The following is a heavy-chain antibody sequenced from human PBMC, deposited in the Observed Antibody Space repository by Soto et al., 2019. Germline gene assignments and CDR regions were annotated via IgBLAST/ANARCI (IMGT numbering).Heavy chain of an antibody. D-gene: IGHD4-4*01. CDR2: ISYDGSKK. CDR1: GLTFSSYD. Sequence: QVYQVESGGGVVQPGRSLRLSCAVSGLTFSSYDMHWVRQAPGKGLEWVAVISYDGSKKYYADSVKGRFTISRDNSKNTVYLQMNSLRPEDTAVYYCAKSSTAEYYYYGMDVWGQGTTVTVSS. CDR3: AKSSTAEYYYYGMDV. V-gene: IGHV3-30*18. J-gene: IGHJ6*02.